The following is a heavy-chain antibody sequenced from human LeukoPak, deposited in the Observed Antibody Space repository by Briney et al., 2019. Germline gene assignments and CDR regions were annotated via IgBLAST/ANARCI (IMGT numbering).Heavy chain of an antibody. CDR3: ARGLFYYCYGMDV. V-gene: IGHV4-34*01. Sequence: SETLSLTCAVYGGSFSGYYWSWIRQPPGKGLEWIGEINHSGSTNYNPSLKSRVTISVDTSKNQFSLKLSSVTAADTAVYYCARGLFYYCYGMDVWGQGTTVTVSS. CDR2: INHSGST. J-gene: IGHJ6*02. CDR1: GGSFSGYY.